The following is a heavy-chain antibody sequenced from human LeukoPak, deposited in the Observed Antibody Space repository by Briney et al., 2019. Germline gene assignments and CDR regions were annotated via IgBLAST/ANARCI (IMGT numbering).Heavy chain of an antibody. CDR1: GFTFSSYS. Sequence: GGSLRLSCAASGFTFSSYSMNWVRQAPGKGLEWVAVIWYDGSNKYYADSVKGRFTISRDNSKNTLYLQMNSLRAEDTAVYYCAKEHRVGPYFDHWGQGTLVTVSS. J-gene: IGHJ4*02. CDR2: IWYDGSNK. D-gene: IGHD3-16*02. CDR3: AKEHRVGPYFDH. V-gene: IGHV3-33*06.